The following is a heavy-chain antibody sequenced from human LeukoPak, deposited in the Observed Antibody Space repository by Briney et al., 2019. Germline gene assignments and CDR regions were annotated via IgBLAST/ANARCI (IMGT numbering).Heavy chain of an antibody. CDR1: GFTFSSDW. J-gene: IGHJ4*02. V-gene: IGHV3-7*01. Sequence: GGSLRLSCAASGFTFSSDWMSWVRQAPGKGLEWVANIKQDGSEKYYVDSVKGRFTISRDNAKNSRYLQSHSLRAEDRAVYYCAKTAESSWYVLGYGYYFDYWGQGTLVTVSS. CDR3: AKTAESSWYVLGYGYYFDY. CDR2: IKQDGSEK. D-gene: IGHD6-13*01.